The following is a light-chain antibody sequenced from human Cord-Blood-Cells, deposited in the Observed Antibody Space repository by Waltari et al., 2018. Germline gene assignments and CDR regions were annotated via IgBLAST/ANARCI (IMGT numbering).Light chain of an antibody. CDR3: QQRSNWPT. V-gene: IGKV3-11*01. J-gene: IGKJ1*01. Sequence: EIVLTQSPATLSLSPGERATLSCRASQSVSSYFAWYQQKPGQAPRLLIYDASNRATGIPARFSGSGSGTGFTLTISSLEPEDFAVYYCQQRSNWPTFGQGTKVEIK. CDR1: QSVSSY. CDR2: DAS.